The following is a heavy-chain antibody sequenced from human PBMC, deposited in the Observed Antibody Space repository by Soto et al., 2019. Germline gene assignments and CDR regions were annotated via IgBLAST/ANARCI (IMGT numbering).Heavy chain of an antibody. V-gene: IGHV4-59*01. J-gene: IGHJ6*02. CDR3: ARASGLTVSYGMDV. D-gene: IGHD3-3*01. CDR2: IYYSGST. CDR1: GGSISSYY. Sequence: SETLSLTCTVSGGSISSYYWSWIRQPPGKGLEWIGYIYYSGSTNYNPSLKSRVTISVDTSKNQFSLSLSSVTAADTAVYYCARASGLTVSYGMDVWGQGTRVTVSS.